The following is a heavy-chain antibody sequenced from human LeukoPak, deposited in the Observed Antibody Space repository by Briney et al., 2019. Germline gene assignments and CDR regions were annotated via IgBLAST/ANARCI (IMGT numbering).Heavy chain of an antibody. J-gene: IGHJ4*02. D-gene: IGHD6-19*01. Sequence: GASVKVSCKASGYTFASYAINWVRQAPGQGLEWMGWINTNTGNPTYAQGFTGRFVFSLDTSVSTAYLRISSLKAEDTAVYYCARSHSDWYVNTAGHWDQGTLVTVSS. CDR1: GYTFASYA. CDR2: INTNTGNP. V-gene: IGHV7-4-1*02. CDR3: ARSHSDWYVNTAGH.